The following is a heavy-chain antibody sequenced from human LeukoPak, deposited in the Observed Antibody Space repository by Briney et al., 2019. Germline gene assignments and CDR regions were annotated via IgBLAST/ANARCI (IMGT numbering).Heavy chain of an antibody. CDR3: ARSGRILGGDSSGYGFDY. CDR1: GFTFSSYS. Sequence: GGSLRLSCAASGFTFSSYSMNWVRQAPGKGLEWVSSISSSSSYIYYADSVKGRFTISRDNAKNSLYLQMNSLRAEDTAVYYCARSGRILGGDSSGYGFDYWGQGTLVTVSS. CDR2: ISSSSSYI. V-gene: IGHV3-21*01. J-gene: IGHJ4*02. D-gene: IGHD3-22*01.